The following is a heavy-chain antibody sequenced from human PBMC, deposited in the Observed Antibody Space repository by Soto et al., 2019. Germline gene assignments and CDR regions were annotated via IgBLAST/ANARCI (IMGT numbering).Heavy chain of an antibody. CDR2: VHTDGSNP. CDR3: TNAVDY. CDR1: GFTFDTYW. Sequence: EVQLVESGGGLVQPGGSLRLSCVASGFTFDTYWMHWVRQAPGKGLEWVARVHTDGSNPTYGDSVKGRFTVSRDNAKSTLFLQMDSLRVEDTAFYYCTNAVDYWGQGTLVTVSS. V-gene: IGHV3-74*01. J-gene: IGHJ4*02.